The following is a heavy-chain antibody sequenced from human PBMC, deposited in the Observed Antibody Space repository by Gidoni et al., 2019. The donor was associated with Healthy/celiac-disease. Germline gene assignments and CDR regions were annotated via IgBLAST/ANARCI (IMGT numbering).Heavy chain of an antibody. D-gene: IGHD2-15*01. CDR3: ARGGVAGKIFDY. Sequence: QVQLQQWGAGLLTPSETLSLTCAVYGGSFSGYYWSWIRQPPGKGLEWIGEINHSGSTNYNPSLKSRVTISVDTSKNQFSLKLSSVTAADTAVYYCARGGVAGKIFDYWGQGTLVTVSS. J-gene: IGHJ4*02. CDR2: INHSGST. CDR1: GGSFSGYY. V-gene: IGHV4-34*01.